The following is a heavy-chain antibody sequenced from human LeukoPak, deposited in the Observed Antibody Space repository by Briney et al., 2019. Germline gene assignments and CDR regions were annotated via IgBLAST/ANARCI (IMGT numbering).Heavy chain of an antibody. CDR3: AKRGTRATHGMDV. Sequence: PGRPLRLSCAASGFTFSSYGIHWVRRAPGKGLEWVAIIWYDGKNKFYGDSVKGRFTISRDNSKNTVDLQMNSLRVEDTAVYYCAKRGTRATHGMDVWGQGTTVTVSS. CDR1: GFTFSSYG. V-gene: IGHV3-33*06. CDR2: IWYDGKNK. J-gene: IGHJ6*02. D-gene: IGHD3-16*01.